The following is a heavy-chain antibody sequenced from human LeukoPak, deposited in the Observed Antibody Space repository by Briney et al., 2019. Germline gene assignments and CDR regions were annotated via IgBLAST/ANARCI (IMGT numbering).Heavy chain of an antibody. D-gene: IGHD1-26*01. J-gene: IGHJ4*02. V-gene: IGHV4-39*02. CDR2: IYSSGST. Sequence: PSETLSLTCTVSGASVSGSPYYWGWIRQPPGKGLEWIGSIYSSGSTYYNASLQSRVTISMETSKNQISLRLNSVTAADTAIYYCAKGGGYGLIDYWGQGTLVTVSS. CDR3: AKGGGYGLIDY. CDR1: GASVSGSPYY.